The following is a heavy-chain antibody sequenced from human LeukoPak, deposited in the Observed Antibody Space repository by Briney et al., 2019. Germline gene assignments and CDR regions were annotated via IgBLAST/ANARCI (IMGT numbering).Heavy chain of an antibody. V-gene: IGHV3-66*01. J-gene: IGHJ1*01. CDR2: IYSGGNT. CDR3: AGSRLSAEYFQF. CDR1: GFTVSGNY. Sequence: GGSLRLSREASGFTVSGNYMNWIRQAPGKGLEWVSVIYSGGNTYYADSVKGRFSISRDNSKNTLYLQMNSLRVEDTAVYYCAGSRLSAEYFQFWGQGTLVAVSS.